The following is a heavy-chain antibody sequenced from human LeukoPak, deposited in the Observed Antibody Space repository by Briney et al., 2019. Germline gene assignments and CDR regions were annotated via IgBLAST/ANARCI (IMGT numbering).Heavy chain of an antibody. Sequence: SETLSLTCAVSGDSISSGGYSWSWIRQPPGKGLEWIGYIYHSGNTYYNPSLKSRVTISLDRSKDQFSLNLSSVTAADTAMCYCARDLRMGGFDYWGQGTLVTVSS. D-gene: IGHD2-15*01. V-gene: IGHV4-30-2*01. CDR1: GDSISSGGYS. CDR3: ARDLRMGGFDY. CDR2: IYHSGNT. J-gene: IGHJ4*02.